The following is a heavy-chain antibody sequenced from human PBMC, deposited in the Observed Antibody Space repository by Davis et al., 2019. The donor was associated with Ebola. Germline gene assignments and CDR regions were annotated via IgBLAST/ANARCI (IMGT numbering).Heavy chain of an antibody. Sequence: MPGGSLRLSCTVSGDSISSSTYYWGWIRQSPGKGLEWIGSIYYAGSAWYNPSLNTRVNMSVDTSKNQFSLRLNSVTAADTAVYFCVRHKSKSALRGGYFDYWGQGTLVTVSS. CDR2: IYYAGSA. J-gene: IGHJ4*02. D-gene: IGHD3-16*01. V-gene: IGHV4-39*01. CDR3: VRHKSKSALRGGYFDY. CDR1: GDSISSSTYY.